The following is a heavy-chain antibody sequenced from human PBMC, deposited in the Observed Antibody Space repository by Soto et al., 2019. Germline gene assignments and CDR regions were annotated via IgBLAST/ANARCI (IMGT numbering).Heavy chain of an antibody. CDR2: IIPIFGTA. J-gene: IGHJ4*02. CDR3: ARGIAAAGLYLDY. Sequence: SVKVSCKASGVTFSSYAISWVRQAPGQGLEWMGGIIPIFGTANYAQKFQGGVTITADESTSTAYMELNSLRSEDTAVYYCARGIAAAGLYLDYWGQGTLVTVSS. V-gene: IGHV1-69*13. D-gene: IGHD6-13*01. CDR1: GVTFSSYA.